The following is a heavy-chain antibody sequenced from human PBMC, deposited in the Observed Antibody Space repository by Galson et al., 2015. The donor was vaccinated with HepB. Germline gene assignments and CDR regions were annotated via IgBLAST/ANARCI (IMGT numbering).Heavy chain of an antibody. CDR1: GGSISSGDYY. CDR2: IYYSGST. J-gene: IGHJ3*02. D-gene: IGHD2-21*02. Sequence: TLSLTCTVSGGSISSGDYYWSWIRQPPGKGLEWIGYIYYSGSTYYNPSLKSRVTISVDTSKNQFSLKLSSVTAADTAVYYCAREASLVVVTNLSRDAFDIWGQGTMVTVSS. V-gene: IGHV4-30-4*01. CDR3: AREASLVVVTNLSRDAFDI.